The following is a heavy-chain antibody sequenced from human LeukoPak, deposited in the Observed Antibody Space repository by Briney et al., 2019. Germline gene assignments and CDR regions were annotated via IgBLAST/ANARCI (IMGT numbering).Heavy chain of an antibody. CDR3: ARGPSYSSSWLSWFDP. CDR2: INHSGST. D-gene: IGHD6-13*01. V-gene: IGHV4-34*01. CDR1: GGSLSGYY. Sequence: LETLCLTCAVYGGSLSGYYWSWIRQPPGKGLEWIGEINHSGSTNYNPSLKSRVTISVDTSKNQFSLKLSSVTAADTAVYYCARGPSYSSSWLSWFDPWGQGTLVTVSS. J-gene: IGHJ5*02.